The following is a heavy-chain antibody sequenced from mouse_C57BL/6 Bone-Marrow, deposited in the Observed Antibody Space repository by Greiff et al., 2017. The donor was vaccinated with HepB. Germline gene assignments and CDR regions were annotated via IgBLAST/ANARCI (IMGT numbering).Heavy chain of an antibody. CDR1: GYAFSSYW. V-gene: IGHV1-80*01. CDR2: IYPGDGDT. J-gene: IGHJ2*01. Sequence: QVQLQQSGAELVKPGASVKISCKASGYAFSSYWMNWVKQRPGKGLEWIGQIYPGDGDTNYNGKFKGKATLTADKSSSTAYMQLSSLTSEVSAVYFCARGKRDDYDVFDYWGQGTTLTVSS. CDR3: ARGKRDDYDVFDY. D-gene: IGHD2-4*01.